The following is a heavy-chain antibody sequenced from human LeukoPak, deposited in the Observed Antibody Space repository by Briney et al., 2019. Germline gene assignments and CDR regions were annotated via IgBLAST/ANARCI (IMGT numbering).Heavy chain of an antibody. J-gene: IGHJ6*02. Sequence: PGRSLRLSCAASGFTFSSYGMHWVRQAPGKGLEWVAVIWYDGSNKYYADSVKGRFTISRDNSKNTLYLQMNSLRAEETAVYYCARDPSGTTFYYYYGMDVWGQGTTVTVS. CDR2: IWYDGSNK. D-gene: IGHD1-1*01. V-gene: IGHV3-33*01. CDR3: ARDPSGTTFYYYYGMDV. CDR1: GFTFSSYG.